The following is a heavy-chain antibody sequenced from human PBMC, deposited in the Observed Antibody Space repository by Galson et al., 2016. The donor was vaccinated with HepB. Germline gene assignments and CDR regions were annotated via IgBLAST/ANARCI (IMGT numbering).Heavy chain of an antibody. V-gene: IGHV3-30*18. D-gene: IGHD1-7*01. CDR1: GFTFSTYA. Sequence: SLRLSCAASGFTFSTYAMHWVRQAPGKGLEWLGVISFDGSKNHYADSVKGRFTISRDDSKNTVYLQMNSLRADDTAVYHCAKDRVNWNSPHFDYWGQGTLVTVTS. CDR2: ISFDGSKN. J-gene: IGHJ4*02. CDR3: AKDRVNWNSPHFDY.